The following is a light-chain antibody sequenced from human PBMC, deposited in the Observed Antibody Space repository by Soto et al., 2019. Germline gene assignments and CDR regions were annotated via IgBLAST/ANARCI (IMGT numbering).Light chain of an antibody. J-gene: IGKJ1*01. V-gene: IGKV3-20*01. CDR2: GAS. CDR3: LQYHNLWA. CDR1: QSVSSGH. Sequence: IVLTQSPGTLSLSPGERASLSCRASQSVSSGHLAWYQQKPGQAPRLLIYGASSRATGIPDRFSGSGSGTDSTLTISSLQSEDFAVYSCLQYHNLWAFGRGTKV.